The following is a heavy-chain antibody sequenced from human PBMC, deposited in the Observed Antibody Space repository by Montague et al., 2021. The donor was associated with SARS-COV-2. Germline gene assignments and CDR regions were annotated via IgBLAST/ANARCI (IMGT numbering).Heavy chain of an antibody. J-gene: IGHJ3*02. Sequence: TLSLTCTVSGGSINSGGYYWSWIRQHPGKGLEWFGYIYYSGSTXYKPSLKSRLTISVDTSKNQFSLKLSSVTAADTAVYYCARVHFVSSGWYPDAFDIWGQGTMVTVSS. D-gene: IGHD6-19*01. CDR2: IYYSGST. CDR1: GGSINSGGYY. CDR3: ARVHFVSSGWYPDAFDI. V-gene: IGHV4-31*03.